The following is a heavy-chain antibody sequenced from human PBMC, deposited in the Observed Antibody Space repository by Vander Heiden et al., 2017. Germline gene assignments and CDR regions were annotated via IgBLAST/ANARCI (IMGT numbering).Heavy chain of an antibody. V-gene: IGHV3-30-3*01. J-gene: IGHJ4*02. CDR1: GFTFSSYA. CDR2: ISYDGSNK. CDR3: ARDLFYGVVGATTL. Sequence: QVQLVESGGGVVQPGRSLRLSCAASGFTFSSYAMHWVRQAPGKGLEWVAVISYDGSNKYYADPVKGRFTISRDNSKNTLYLQMNSLRAEDTAVYYCARDLFYGVVGATTLWGQGTLVTVSS. D-gene: IGHD1-26*01.